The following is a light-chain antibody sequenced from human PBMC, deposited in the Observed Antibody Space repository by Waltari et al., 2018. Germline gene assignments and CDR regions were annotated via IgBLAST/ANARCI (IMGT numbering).Light chain of an antibody. CDR1: QTILYSSSNKNY. CDR2: WAS. CDR3: QQYGSSPLT. Sequence: DIVMTQSPDSLTVSLGERATINCKSSQTILYSSSNKNYLAWYQQKPRQPPKLLIYWASTRESGVPDRFSGSGSGTDFTLTISRLEPEDFAVYYCQQYGSSPLTFGGGTKVEIK. V-gene: IGKV4-1*01. J-gene: IGKJ4*01.